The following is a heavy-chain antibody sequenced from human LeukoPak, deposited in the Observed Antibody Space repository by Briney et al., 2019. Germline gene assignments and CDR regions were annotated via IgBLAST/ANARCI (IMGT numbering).Heavy chain of an antibody. CDR3: ARGERRDGYNFAGVDAFDI. Sequence: SETLSLTCAVYGGSFSGYYCSWIRQPPGKGLEWIGEINHSGSTNYNPFLKSRVIISVDTSKNEFSLKLSSVTAADTAVYYCARGERRDGYNFAGVDAFDIWGQGTMVTVSS. V-gene: IGHV4-34*01. CDR1: GGSFSGYY. J-gene: IGHJ3*02. CDR2: INHSGST. D-gene: IGHD5-24*01.